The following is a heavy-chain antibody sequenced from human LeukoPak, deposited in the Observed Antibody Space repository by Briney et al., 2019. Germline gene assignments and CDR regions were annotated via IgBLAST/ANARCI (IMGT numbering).Heavy chain of an antibody. V-gene: IGHV3-7*03. D-gene: IGHD3-22*01. J-gene: IGHJ4*02. CDR1: GFTFSNYW. Sequence: GGSLRLSCAASGFTFSNYWMSWVRQAPGKGLEWVANIKQDGSEKYYVDSVKGRFTISRDNAKNSLYLQMNSLRAEDTAVYYCARVGGYYDSSGYFYYFDYWGQGTLVTVSS. CDR2: IKQDGSEK. CDR3: ARVGGYYDSSGYFYYFDY.